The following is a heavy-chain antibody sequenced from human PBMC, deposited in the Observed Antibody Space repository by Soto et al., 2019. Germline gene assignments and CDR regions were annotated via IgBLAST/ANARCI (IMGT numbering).Heavy chain of an antibody. J-gene: IGHJ4*01. CDR3: VAGPDHAKSAY. CDR2: GLRHEFV. V-gene: IGHV4-59*11. CDR1: GGSISDLY. Sequence: SETLSLTCTVSGGSISDLYLSWTRQPPGKGLEWIGYGLRHEFVGTNPSLTNRVTISVDMSKRQFSLRLNSVNAADTAVYYCVAGPDHAKSAYWGQGTLVTVSS.